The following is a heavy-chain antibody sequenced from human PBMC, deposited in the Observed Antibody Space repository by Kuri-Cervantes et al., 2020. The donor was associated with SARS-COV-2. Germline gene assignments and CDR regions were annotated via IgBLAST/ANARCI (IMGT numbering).Heavy chain of an antibody. V-gene: IGHV1-69*04. CDR1: GGTFSSYA. CDR3: ARDAAADNLSDY. J-gene: IGHJ4*02. D-gene: IGHD6-13*01. Sequence: SVKVSCKASGGTFSSYAISWVRQAPGQGLEWMGRVIPIFGIANYAQKFQGRVTITADKPTSTAYMELSSLSSEDTAVYYCARDAAADNLSDYWGQGTLVTVSS. CDR2: VIPIFGIA.